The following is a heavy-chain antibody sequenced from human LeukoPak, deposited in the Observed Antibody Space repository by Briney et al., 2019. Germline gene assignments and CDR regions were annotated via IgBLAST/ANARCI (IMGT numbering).Heavy chain of an antibody. CDR1: GFTFSSYG. Sequence: PGRSLRLSCAVSGFTFSSYGMHWVRQAPGKGLEWVAVTWNDGSKKYYADSVKGRFTISKDNSKNPLYLQMNSLRAEDTAVYYCVRDQSSGNFYGDYWGQGTLVTVSS. V-gene: IGHV3-33*01. D-gene: IGHD1-26*01. J-gene: IGHJ4*02. CDR3: VRDQSSGNFYGDY. CDR2: TWNDGSKK.